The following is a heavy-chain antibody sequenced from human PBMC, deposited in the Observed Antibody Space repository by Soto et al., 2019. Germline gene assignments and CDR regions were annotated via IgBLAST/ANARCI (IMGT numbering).Heavy chain of an antibody. J-gene: IGHJ4*02. CDR2: ITDSSDTV. CDR1: GFSFSNYN. D-gene: IGHD3-3*01. V-gene: IGHV3-48*02. Sequence: EVQLVESGGGLVQPGGSLRLSCVASGFSFSNYNMNWVRQAPGKGLEWVSYITDSSDTVNYADSVRGRFTISRDNVESSLYLQMNSLRDEDTAVYFCARDFGHGYYLDYWGRGTLVTVSS. CDR3: ARDFGHGYYLDY.